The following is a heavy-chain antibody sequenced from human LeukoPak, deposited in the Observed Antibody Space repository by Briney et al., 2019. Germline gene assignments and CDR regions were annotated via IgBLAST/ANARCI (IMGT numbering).Heavy chain of an antibody. J-gene: IGHJ4*02. CDR3: AKGVRVITFGGVIVKYDY. D-gene: IGHD3-16*02. V-gene: IGHV3-23*01. Sequence: PGGSLGLSCAASGFTFSSYAMSWVRQAPGKGLEWVSAISGSGGSTYYADSVKGRFTISRDNSKNTLYLQMNSLRAEDTAVYYCAKGVRVITFGGVIVKYDYWGQGTLVTVSS. CDR1: GFTFSSYA. CDR2: ISGSGGST.